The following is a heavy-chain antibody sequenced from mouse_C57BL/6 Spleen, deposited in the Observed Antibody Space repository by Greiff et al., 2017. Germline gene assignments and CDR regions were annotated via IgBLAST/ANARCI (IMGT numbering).Heavy chain of an antibody. D-gene: IGHD2-4*01. CDR1: GFTFTDYY. CDR3: ARWDDYDDGCWYYEV. V-gene: IGHV7-3*01. Sequence: EVKLVESGGGLVQPGGSLSLSCAASGFTFTDYYMSWVRQPPGKALEWLGFIRNKANGYTTEYSASVKGRFTISRDNSQSILYLQMNALSAEDSATYYCARWDDYDDGCWYYEVWGTGTTVTVSS. CDR2: IRNKANGYTT. J-gene: IGHJ1*03.